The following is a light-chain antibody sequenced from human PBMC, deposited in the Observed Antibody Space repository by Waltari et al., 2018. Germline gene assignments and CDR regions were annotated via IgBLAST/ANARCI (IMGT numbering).Light chain of an antibody. J-gene: IGKJ2*02. CDR1: QYVSNH. CDR2: GAS. Sequence: ELVMPQSPATLSVSPGKTATFPCSASQYVSNHLTLYQHKPGPAPRLLISGASTRASGVPARFSCSVSGTEFTLTFSSLQSEDSAVYYCQQYNVWPPSTFGQATKLEIK. V-gene: IGKV3-15*01. CDR3: QQYNVWPPST.